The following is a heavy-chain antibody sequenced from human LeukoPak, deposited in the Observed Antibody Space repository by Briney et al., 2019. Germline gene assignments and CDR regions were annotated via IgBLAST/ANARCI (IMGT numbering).Heavy chain of an antibody. CDR3: ARLGIAAAAYFDY. CDR1: GFTFTNYA. Sequence: GGSLRLSCAASGFTFTNYAMNWVRQAPGKGLEWVSTISGSGGSTYSADSVKGRFTISRDNSKNTLYLQMNSLRAEDTAVYYCARLGIAAAAYFDYWGQGNLVTVSS. D-gene: IGHD6-13*01. CDR2: ISGSGGST. V-gene: IGHV3-23*01. J-gene: IGHJ4*02.